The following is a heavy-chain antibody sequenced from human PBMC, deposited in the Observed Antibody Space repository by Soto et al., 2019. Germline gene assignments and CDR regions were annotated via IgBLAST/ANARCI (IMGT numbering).Heavy chain of an antibody. CDR3: ARDFTDSSGPTLGMGV. Sequence: QVQLQESGPGLVKPSQTLSLTCTVSGGSISSGGYYWSRIRQHPGKGLEWIGYIYYSGSTYYNPSLKSRVTKSVDTSKNQFSLKLSSVTAADTAVYYCARDFTDSSGPTLGMGVWGQGTTVTVSS. J-gene: IGHJ6*02. D-gene: IGHD6-19*01. CDR1: GGSISSGGYY. CDR2: IYYSGST. V-gene: IGHV4-31*03.